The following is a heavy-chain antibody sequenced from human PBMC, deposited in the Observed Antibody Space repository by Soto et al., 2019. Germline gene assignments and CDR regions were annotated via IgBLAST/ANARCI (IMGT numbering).Heavy chain of an antibody. Sequence: ASVKVSCKASGYTFTSYGISWVRQAPGQGLEWMGWISAYSGNTNYAQNLQGRVTMTTDTSTSTAYMELRSLRSDDTAVYYCARQYDIFTGYYLQLGYWGQGTLVTVSS. V-gene: IGHV1-18*01. CDR3: ARQYDIFTGYYLQLGY. CDR1: GYTFTSYG. D-gene: IGHD3-9*01. CDR2: ISAYSGNT. J-gene: IGHJ4*02.